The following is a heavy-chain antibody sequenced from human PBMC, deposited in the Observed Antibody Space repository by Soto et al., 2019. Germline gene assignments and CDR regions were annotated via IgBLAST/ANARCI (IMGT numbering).Heavy chain of an antibody. V-gene: IGHV1-18*01. Sequence: QMQLVQSGAEVKKPGASVTVSCKASDYIFTTYGISWVRQAPGQGLEWMGWVSPYSNITNYAQKFQGRVTMTPETSTGTVYMELRRLRSDHTAMYYCARNGERDLGLNYYFYYGMDVWGQGTSVTVSS. J-gene: IGHJ6*02. CDR2: VSPYSNIT. CDR1: DYIFTTYG. CDR3: ARNGERDLGLNYYFYYGMDV. D-gene: IGHD3-10*01.